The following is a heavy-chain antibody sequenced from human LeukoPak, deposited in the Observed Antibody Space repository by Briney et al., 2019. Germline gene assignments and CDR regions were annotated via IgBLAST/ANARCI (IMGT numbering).Heavy chain of an antibody. CDR3: AKGGRSYWFDP. Sequence: GGSPRLSCAASGFTSSDYVMSWVRQAPGKGLEWVSVISGSGATTSYADSVKGRFTISRDNSKNTLYLQMNSLRAEDTAVYYCAKGGRSYWFDPWGQGTLVTVSS. V-gene: IGHV3-23*01. CDR1: GFTSSDYV. CDR2: ISGSGATT. J-gene: IGHJ5*02. D-gene: IGHD3-10*01.